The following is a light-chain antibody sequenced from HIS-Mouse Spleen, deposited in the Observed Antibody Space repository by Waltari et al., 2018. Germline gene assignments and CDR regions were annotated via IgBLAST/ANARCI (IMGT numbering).Light chain of an antibody. V-gene: IGLV2-14*03. CDR3: SSYTSSSTRVV. CDR1: SSDVGGYNY. CDR2: DVS. J-gene: IGLJ2*01. Sequence: QSALTQPASVSGSPGQSITISCTGTSSDVGGYNYVSWYQQHPGKAPKRMIYDVSNRPSGVSMHVSGYKSVNTASLTSSGLQAEDEADYYCSSYTSSSTRVVFGGGTKLTVL.